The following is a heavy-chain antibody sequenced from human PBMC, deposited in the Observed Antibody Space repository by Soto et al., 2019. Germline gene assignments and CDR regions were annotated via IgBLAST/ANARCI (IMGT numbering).Heavy chain of an antibody. Sequence: EVQLLESGGGLVQPGGSLRLSCAASGFTFSTYTMSRVRQAPGKGMECVSAISGTGGSSSYTDSVKGRFTISRDNSKNTLSLQMDSLRAEDTARYYCAKRAVAGRNWYFDLWGRGTLVTVSS. D-gene: IGHD6-19*01. V-gene: IGHV3-23*01. CDR1: GFTFSTYT. J-gene: IGHJ2*01. CDR3: AKRAVAGRNWYFDL. CDR2: ISGTGGSS.